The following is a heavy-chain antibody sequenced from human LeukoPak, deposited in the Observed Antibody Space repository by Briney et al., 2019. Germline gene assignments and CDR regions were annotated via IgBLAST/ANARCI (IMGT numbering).Heavy chain of an antibody. D-gene: IGHD5-18*01. V-gene: IGHV3-21*01. CDR1: GFTFSSYS. J-gene: IGHJ4*02. CDR3: ARDGYSYAEGWFDY. Sequence: PGGSLRLSCAASGFTFSSYSMNWVRQAPGRGLEWVSSISSSSSYIYYADSVKGRFTISRDGAKNSLYLQMNSLRAEDTAVYYCARDGYSYAEGWFDYWGQGTLVTVST. CDR2: ISSSSSYI.